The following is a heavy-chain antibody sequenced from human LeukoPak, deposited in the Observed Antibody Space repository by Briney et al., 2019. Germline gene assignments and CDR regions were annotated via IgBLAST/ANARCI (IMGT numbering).Heavy chain of an antibody. V-gene: IGHV3-53*01. Sequence: PGGSLRLSCAASGFTVSSNYMSWVRQAPGKGLEWVSVIYSGGSTYYADSVKGRFTISRDNSKNTLYLQMNSLRAEDTAVYYCASGHGNAYYYYYMDVWGKGTTVTVSS. CDR2: IYSGGST. J-gene: IGHJ6*03. CDR3: ASGHGNAYYYYYMDV. CDR1: GFTVSSNY. D-gene: IGHD4-23*01.